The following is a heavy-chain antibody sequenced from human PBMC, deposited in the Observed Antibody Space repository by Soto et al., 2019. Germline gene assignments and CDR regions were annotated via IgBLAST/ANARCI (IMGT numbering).Heavy chain of an antibody. D-gene: IGHD1-1*01. CDR2: FDPEDGET. J-gene: IGHJ4*02. CDR1: GHTLTELS. Sequence: QVQLLQSGAEVKKPGASVKVSCKVSGHTLTELSMHWVRQAPGRGLEWMGGFDPEDGETISAQKFQGRVTRTEDTSTDSTYMELTSLRSEDTAVYYCAAGGTRWLHSPFDYWGQGTLVTISS. V-gene: IGHV1-24*01. CDR3: AAGGTRWLHSPFDY.